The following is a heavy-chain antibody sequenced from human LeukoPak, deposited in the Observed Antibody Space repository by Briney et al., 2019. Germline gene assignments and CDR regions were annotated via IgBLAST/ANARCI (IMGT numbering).Heavy chain of an antibody. J-gene: IGHJ5*02. CDR2: IYYSGST. CDR1: GGSISSSSYY. V-gene: IGHV4-39*07. CDR3: ARARGGYSSSNWFDP. D-gene: IGHD6-13*01. Sequence: PSETLSLTCTVSGGSISSSSYYWGWIRQPPGKGLEWIGSIYYSGSTYYNPSLKSRVTISVDTSKNQFSLKLSSVTAADTAVYYCARARGGYSSSNWFDPWGQGTLVTVSS.